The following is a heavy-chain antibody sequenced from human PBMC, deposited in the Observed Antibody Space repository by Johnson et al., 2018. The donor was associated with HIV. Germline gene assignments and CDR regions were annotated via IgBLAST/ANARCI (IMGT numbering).Heavy chain of an antibody. CDR3: ATRDPTYRPGAFDI. CDR2: ISSSGSTI. D-gene: IGHD1-14*01. J-gene: IGHJ3*02. V-gene: IGHV3-11*04. Sequence: VQLVESGGGLVKPGGSLRLSCSASGFTFSDYYITWIRQAPGKGLEWVSYISSSGSTIYYADSVKGRFTISRDNAKNSLYLQMSSLRVEDTAVYYCATRDPTYRPGAFDIWGQGTTVTVSS. CDR1: GFTFSDYY.